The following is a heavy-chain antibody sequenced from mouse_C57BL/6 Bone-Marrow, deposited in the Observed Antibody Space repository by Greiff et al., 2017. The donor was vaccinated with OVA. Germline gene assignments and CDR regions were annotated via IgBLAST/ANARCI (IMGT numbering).Heavy chain of an antibody. V-gene: IGHV1-54*01. D-gene: IGHD1-1*01. J-gene: IGHJ3*01. CDR3: ARSADYYGSSYAWFAY. CDR2: INPGSGGT. CDR1: GYAFTNYL. Sequence: QVQLQQSGAELVRPGTSVKVSCKASGYAFTNYLIEWVKQRPGQGLEWIGVINPGSGGTNYNEKFKGKATLTADKSSSTAYMQLSSLTSEDSAVYFCARSADYYGSSYAWFAYWGQGTLVTVSA.